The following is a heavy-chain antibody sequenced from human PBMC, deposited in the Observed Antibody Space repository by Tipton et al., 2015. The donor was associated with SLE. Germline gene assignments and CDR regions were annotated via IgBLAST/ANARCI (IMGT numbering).Heavy chain of an antibody. CDR2: IDSDGSDT. CDR1: GFTFSDFW. V-gene: IGHV3-74*01. CDR3: AKGDFYSSSPAVDY. J-gene: IGHJ4*02. Sequence: SLRLSCAASGFTFSDFWIHWVRQVPGKGLVWVSRIDSDGSDTIYADSVRGRFTISRDNAKNTLYLQINSLRAEDTAVYYCAKGDFYSSSPAVDYWGQGTLVTVSS. D-gene: IGHD6-19*01.